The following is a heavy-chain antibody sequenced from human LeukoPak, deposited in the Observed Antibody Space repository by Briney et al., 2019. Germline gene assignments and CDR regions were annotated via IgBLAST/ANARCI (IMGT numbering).Heavy chain of an antibody. CDR1: GFTVSSNY. V-gene: IGHV3-53*01. J-gene: IGHJ2*01. CDR2: IYRVGDT. Sequence: PGGSLCLSCAASGFTVSSNYMSWVRQAPGKGLEWVSVIYRVGDTYYADSVKGRFTISRDSSKNILYLQMNSLRAEDTAVYYCARDVFDRGLQWYFDLWGRGTVITVSS. CDR3: ARDVFDRGLQWYFDL. D-gene: IGHD3-16*01.